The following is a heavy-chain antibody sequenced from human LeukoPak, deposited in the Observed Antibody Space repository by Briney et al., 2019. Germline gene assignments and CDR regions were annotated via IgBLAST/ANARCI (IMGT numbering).Heavy chain of an antibody. CDR2: ISGSGGST. CDR3: ASTSKVRGVIMDFDY. V-gene: IGHV3-23*01. CDR1: GFTFSSYA. J-gene: IGHJ4*02. D-gene: IGHD3-10*01. Sequence: GGSLRLSCVASGFTFSSYAMSWVRQAPGKGLEWVSGISGSGGSTYYADSVKGRFTISRDNSKNTLYLQMNSLRAEDTAVYYCASTSKVRGVIMDFDYWGQGTLVTVSS.